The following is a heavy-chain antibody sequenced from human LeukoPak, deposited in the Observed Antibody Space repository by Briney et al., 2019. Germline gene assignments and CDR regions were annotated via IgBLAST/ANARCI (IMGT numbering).Heavy chain of an antibody. CDR2: IKSDGST. J-gene: IGHJ1*01. V-gene: IGHV3-74*01. D-gene: IGHD3-22*01. Sequence: GGSLRLSCAASGFTFSTYWMHWVRQAPGKGLVWVSRIKSDGSTNYEDSVKGRFTISRDNAKNTVSLQMNSLRAEDTGVYYCARAPSEIGGYYPEYFRQWGQGTLVTVSS. CDR3: ARAPSEIGGYYPEYFRQ. CDR1: GFTFSTYW.